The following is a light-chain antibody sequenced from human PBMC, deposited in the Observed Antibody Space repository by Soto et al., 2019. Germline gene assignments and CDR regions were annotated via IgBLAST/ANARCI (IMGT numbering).Light chain of an antibody. CDR1: QSVSGS. CDR3: QQRSNGFT. V-gene: IGKV3-11*01. J-gene: IGKJ4*01. CDR2: DAS. Sequence: EIVLKQSPATLSLSPGERATLSCRASQSVSGSLVWYPQKPGQAPRLLIYDASKRATGVPSRFSGGGSGTDFSLTISSLEPEDFAYYYCQQRSNGFTFGGGNRVEL.